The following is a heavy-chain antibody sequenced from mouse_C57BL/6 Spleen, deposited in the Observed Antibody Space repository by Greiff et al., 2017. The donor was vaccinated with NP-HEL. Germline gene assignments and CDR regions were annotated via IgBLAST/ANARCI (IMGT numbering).Heavy chain of an antibody. CDR1: GYAFSSSW. D-gene: IGHD3-3*01. CDR2: IYPGDGDT. Sequence: QVQLQQSGPELVKPGASVKISCKASGYAFSSSWMNWVKQRPGKGLEWIGRIYPGDGDTNYNGKFKGKATLTADKSSSTAYMQLSRLTSEDSAVYFCARGGGTAWFAYWGQGTLVTVSA. CDR3: ARGGGTAWFAY. J-gene: IGHJ3*01. V-gene: IGHV1-82*01.